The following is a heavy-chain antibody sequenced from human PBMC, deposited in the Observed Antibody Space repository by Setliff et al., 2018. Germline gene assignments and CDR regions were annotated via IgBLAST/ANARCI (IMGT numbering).Heavy chain of an antibody. J-gene: IGHJ4*02. D-gene: IGHD1-26*01. V-gene: IGHV3-11*05. CDR1: GFKFSDYF. CDR2: ISDSSRTHT. Sequence: GSLRLSCEASGFKFSDYFMSWIRQAPGKGLEWLSHISDSSRTHTAYADSVKGRFTISRDNAKNSLYLQMNTLRAEDTAVYYCARDRGGATTRDFWGQGTLVTVSS. CDR3: ARDRGGATTRDF.